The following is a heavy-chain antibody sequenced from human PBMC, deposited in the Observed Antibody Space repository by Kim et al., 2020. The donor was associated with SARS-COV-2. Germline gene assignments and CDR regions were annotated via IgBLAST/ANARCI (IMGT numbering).Heavy chain of an antibody. CDR2: IYPGDSDT. J-gene: IGHJ4*02. V-gene: IGHV5-51*01. D-gene: IGHD3-22*01. CDR3: AIRKGYYDSSGPLIDY. Sequence: GESLKISCKGSGYSFTSYWIGWVRQMPGKGLEWMGIIYPGDSDTRYSPSFQGQVTISADKSISTAYLQWSSLKASDTAMYYCAIRKGYYDSSGPLIDYWGQGTLVTVSS. CDR1: GYSFTSYW.